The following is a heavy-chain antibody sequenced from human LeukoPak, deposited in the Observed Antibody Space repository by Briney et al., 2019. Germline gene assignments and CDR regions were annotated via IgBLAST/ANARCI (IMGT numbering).Heavy chain of an antibody. V-gene: IGHV3-23*01. J-gene: IGHJ4*02. D-gene: IGHD1-26*01. CDR1: GFTFSSYA. Sequence: GGSLRLSCAASGFTFSSYAMSWVRQAPGEGLEWVSTISPSGGSTFYADSVKGRFTIFRDNSKNTLYLQMNNLRVDDTAVYYCAKDPYRGSPRGFDYWGQGTLVTVYS. CDR2: ISPSGGST. CDR3: AKDPYRGSPRGFDY.